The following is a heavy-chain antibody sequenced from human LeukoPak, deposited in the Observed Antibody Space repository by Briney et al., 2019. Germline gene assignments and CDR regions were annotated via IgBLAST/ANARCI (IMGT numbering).Heavy chain of an antibody. CDR2: INDDGSDT. V-gene: IGHV3-74*01. CDR1: GFTFKLYW. D-gene: IGHD6-19*01. Sequence: PGGSLRLSCAASGFTFKLYWMHWVRQVPGKAPVWVSRINDDGSDTRYADSVKGRFTISRDKSKSTLYLQMNSLRAEDTAVYYCARDPGVSGWYWGSTWGQGTLVTVSS. CDR3: ARDPGVSGWYWGST. J-gene: IGHJ5*02.